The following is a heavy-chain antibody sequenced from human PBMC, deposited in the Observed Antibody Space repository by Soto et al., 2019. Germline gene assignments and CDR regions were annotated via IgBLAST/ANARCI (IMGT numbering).Heavy chain of an antibody. CDR2: IYYSGST. CDR1: GGSISSYY. CDR3: ARYVPYQYHFDY. J-gene: IGHJ4*02. D-gene: IGHD2-2*01. V-gene: IGHV4-59*01. Sequence: PSXTLSLTCTVSGGSISSYYWSWIRQPPGKGLEWIRYIYYSGSTYYKPSLKSRVTISVDKSKSQFSLNVTSVTAADTAVYYCARYVPYQYHFDYWAQGTLVTVSS.